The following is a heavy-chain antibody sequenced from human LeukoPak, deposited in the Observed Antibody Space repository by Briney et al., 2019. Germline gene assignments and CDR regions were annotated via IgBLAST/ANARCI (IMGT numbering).Heavy chain of an antibody. CDR3: ARIKLWFGELLAPYFDY. V-gene: IGHV5-51*01. CDR2: IYPGDPDT. J-gene: IGHJ4*02. D-gene: IGHD3-10*01. CDR1: GYSFTSYW. Sequence: GESLKISCKGSGYSFTSYWIGWVRQMPGKGLEWMGIIYPGDPDTRYSPSFQGQVTISADKSISTAYLQWSSLKASDTAMYYCARIKLWFGELLAPYFDYWGQGTLVTVSS.